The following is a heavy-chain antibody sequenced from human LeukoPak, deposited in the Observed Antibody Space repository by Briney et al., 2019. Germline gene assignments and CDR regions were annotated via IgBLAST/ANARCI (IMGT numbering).Heavy chain of an antibody. V-gene: IGHV4-34*01. CDR2: INHSGST. CDR1: GGSFSGYY. J-gene: IGHJ4*02. Sequence: SETLSLTCAVYGGSFSGYYWSWIRQPPGKGLEWIGEINHSGSTNYNPSLKSRVTISVGTSKNQFSLKLSSVTAADTAVYYCARRREMADFDYWGQGTLVTVSS. D-gene: IGHD5-24*01. CDR3: ARRREMADFDY.